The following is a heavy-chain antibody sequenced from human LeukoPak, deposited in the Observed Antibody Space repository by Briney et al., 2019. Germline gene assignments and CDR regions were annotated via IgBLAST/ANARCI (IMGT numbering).Heavy chain of an antibody. CDR1: GGSISSSSYY. V-gene: IGHV4-39*07. D-gene: IGHD2-2*01. J-gene: IGHJ4*03. CDR3: STSSTGLSGYFDC. Sequence: SETLSLTCTVSGGSISSSSYYWGWIRQPPGKGLEWIGSIYYSGSTYYNPSLKSRVIISVDTSKNQFSLKLSSVTAADTAVYYCSTSSTGLSGYFDCWGQGTLVTVSS. CDR2: IYYSGST.